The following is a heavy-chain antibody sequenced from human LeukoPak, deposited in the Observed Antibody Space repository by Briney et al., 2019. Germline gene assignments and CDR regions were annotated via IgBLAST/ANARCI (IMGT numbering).Heavy chain of an antibody. CDR2: IYHSGST. CDR1: GGSISSGYY. J-gene: IGHJ3*02. D-gene: IGHD3-3*01. V-gene: IGHV4-38-2*02. CDR3: ARSTGGGYYYYDFWSGSDAFDI. Sequence: SETLSLTYTVSGGSISSGYYWGWIRQPPGKGLEWIGSIYHSGSTYYNPSLKSRVTISVDTSKNQFSLKLSSVTAAGTAVYYCARSTGGGYYYYDFWSGSDAFDIWGQGTMVTVSS.